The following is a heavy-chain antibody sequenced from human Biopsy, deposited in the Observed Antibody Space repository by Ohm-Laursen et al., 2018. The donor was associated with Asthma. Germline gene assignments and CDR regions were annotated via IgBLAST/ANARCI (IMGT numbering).Heavy chain of an antibody. CDR1: GFNFKTYG. V-gene: IGHV3-30-3*01. CDR2: ISYDGSSI. CDR3: ARTYYDFLTGQVNDAFAM. D-gene: IGHD3-9*01. Sequence: SLRLSCAASGFNFKTYGMHWVRQAPGKGLEWVAVISYDGSSIYYADSVKGRFTISRGNSKNTLSLQMNSLTAEDTAVYYCARTYYDFLTGQVNDAFAMWGQGTMVTVSS. J-gene: IGHJ3*02.